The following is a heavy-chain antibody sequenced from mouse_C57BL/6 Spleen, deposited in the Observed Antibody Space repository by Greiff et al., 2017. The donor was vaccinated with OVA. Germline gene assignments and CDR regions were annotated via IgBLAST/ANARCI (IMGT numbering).Heavy chain of an antibody. CDR2: ISDGGSYT. CDR1: GFTFSSYA. CDR3: AREEASSGYGSYYAMDY. D-gene: IGHD3-2*02. Sequence: EVMLVESGGGLVKPGGSLKLSCAASGFTFSSYAMSWVRQTPEKRLEWVATISDGGSYTYYPDNVKGRFTISRDNAKNNLYLQMSHLKSEDTAMYYCAREEASSGYGSYYAMDYWGQGTSVTVSS. V-gene: IGHV5-4*01. J-gene: IGHJ4*01.